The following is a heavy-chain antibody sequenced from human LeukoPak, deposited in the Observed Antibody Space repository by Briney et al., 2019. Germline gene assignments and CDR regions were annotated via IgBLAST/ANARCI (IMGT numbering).Heavy chain of an antibody. CDR1: GGSLSSSSYY. V-gene: IGHV4-39*01. CDR3: ARLVYLARVTYYFDS. D-gene: IGHD2-21*02. Sequence: SETLSLTCTVSGGSLSSSSYYWGWLRQPPGTGREWLGSIYYSGTPYYNPSLKSRATISVDTSKTQCSLKLSSVTAADTAVYYCARLVYLARVTYYFDSGGQGTLATVSS. CDR2: IYYSGTP. J-gene: IGHJ4*02.